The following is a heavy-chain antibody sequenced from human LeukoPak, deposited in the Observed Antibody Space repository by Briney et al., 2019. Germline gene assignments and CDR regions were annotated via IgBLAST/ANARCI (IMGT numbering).Heavy chain of an antibody. D-gene: IGHD6-19*01. V-gene: IGHV1-18*01. J-gene: IGHJ4*02. CDR2: ISAYNGNT. Sequence: ASVKVSCKASGGTFSSYAISWVRQAPGQGLEWMGGISAYNGNTNYAQKLQGRVTMTTDTSTSTAYMELRSLRSDDTAVYYCARVSRSGWFDYWGQGTLVTVSS. CDR3: ARVSRSGWFDY. CDR1: GGTFSSYA.